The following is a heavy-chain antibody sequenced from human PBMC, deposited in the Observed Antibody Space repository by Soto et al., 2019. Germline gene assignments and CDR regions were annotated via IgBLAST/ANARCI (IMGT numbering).Heavy chain of an antibody. CDR2: INHSGST. D-gene: IGHD6-13*01. Sequence: SETLSLTCAVYGGSFSGYYWSWIRQPPGKGLEWIGEINHSGSTNYNPSLKSRVTISVDTSKNQFSLKLSSVTAADTAVYYCASGAIAAAGTSRAFDIWGQGTMVTVS. V-gene: IGHV4-34*01. J-gene: IGHJ3*02. CDR3: ASGAIAAAGTSRAFDI. CDR1: GGSFSGYY.